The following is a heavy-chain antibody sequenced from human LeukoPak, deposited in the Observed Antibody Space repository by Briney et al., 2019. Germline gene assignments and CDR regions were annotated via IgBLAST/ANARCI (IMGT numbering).Heavy chain of an antibody. CDR2: IYYSGST. V-gene: IGHV4-31*03. CDR3: ARSGGIQLGAFDI. J-gene: IGHJ3*02. Sequence: SETLSLTCTVSGGSISGGGYYWSWIRQHPGKGLEWIGYIYYSGSTYYNPSLKSRVTISVDTSKNQFSLKLSSVTAADTAVYYCARSGGIQLGAFDIWGQGTMVTVSS. CDR1: GGSISGGGYY. D-gene: IGHD5-18*01.